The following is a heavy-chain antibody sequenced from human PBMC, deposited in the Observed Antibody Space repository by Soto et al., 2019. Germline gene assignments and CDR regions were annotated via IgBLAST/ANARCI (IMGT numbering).Heavy chain of an antibody. J-gene: IGHJ3*02. V-gene: IGHV3-7*01. CDR3: ARTNSGYDHDAFDI. CDR2: IKQDGSEK. CDR1: GFTFSSYC. Sequence: PGGSLRLSCAASGFTFSSYCMSWVRQAPGKGLEWVANIKQDGSEKYYVDSVKGRFTISRDNAKNSLYLQMNSLRAEDTAVYYCARTNSGYDHDAFDIWGQGTMVTVSS. D-gene: IGHD5-12*01.